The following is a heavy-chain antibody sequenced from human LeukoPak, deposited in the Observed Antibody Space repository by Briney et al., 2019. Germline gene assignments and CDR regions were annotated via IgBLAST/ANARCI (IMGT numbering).Heavy chain of an antibody. CDR1: GGSFSGYY. CDR3: ARGPVTSSSWYDY. CDR2: INHSGST. J-gene: IGHJ4*02. Sequence: SETLSLTCAVDGGSFSGYYWRWIRQPPGKGLEWIGEINHSGSTNYNPSLKSRVTISVDTSKNQFSLKLSSVTAADTAVYYCARGPVTSSSWYDYWGQGTLVTVSS. V-gene: IGHV4-34*01. D-gene: IGHD6-13*01.